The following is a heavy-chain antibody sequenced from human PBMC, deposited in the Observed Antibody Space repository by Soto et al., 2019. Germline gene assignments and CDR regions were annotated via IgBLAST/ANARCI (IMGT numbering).Heavy chain of an antibody. CDR2: IIPIFGTA. V-gene: IGHV1-69*13. CDR1: GGTFSSYA. CDR3: ASPFNVEVPAVDLSYYYYYYGMDV. D-gene: IGHD2-2*01. Sequence: ASVKVSCKASGGTFSSYAISWVRQAPGQGLEWMGGIIPIFGTANYAQKFQGRVTITADESTSTAYMELGSLRSEDTAVYYCASPFNVEVPAVDLSYYYYYYGMDVWGQGTTVTVSS. J-gene: IGHJ6*02.